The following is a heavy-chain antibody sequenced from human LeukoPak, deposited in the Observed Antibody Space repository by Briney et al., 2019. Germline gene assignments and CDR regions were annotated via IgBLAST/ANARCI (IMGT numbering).Heavy chain of an antibody. Sequence: SETLSLTCTVSGGSASSYYWSWIRQPPGKGLEWIGYIYYSGSTNYNPSLKSRVTISVDTSKNQFSLKLSSVTAADTAVYYCARGYGSGRLDYWGQGTLVTVSS. D-gene: IGHD3-10*01. J-gene: IGHJ4*02. CDR2: IYYSGST. V-gene: IGHV4-59*02. CDR3: ARGYGSGRLDY. CDR1: GGSASSYY.